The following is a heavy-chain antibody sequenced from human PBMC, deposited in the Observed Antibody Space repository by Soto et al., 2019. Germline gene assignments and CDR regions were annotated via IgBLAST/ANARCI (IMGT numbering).Heavy chain of an antibody. V-gene: IGHV1-2*02. Sequence: ASVKVSCKASGYTFTGYYMHWVRQAPGQGLEWMGWINPNSGGTNYAQQFQGRVTMTRDTSISTAYMELSRLRSDDTAVYDCARTDFYDSSGYYYYWGQGTLVTVSS. D-gene: IGHD3-22*01. CDR1: GYTFTGYY. CDR3: ARTDFYDSSGYYYY. CDR2: INPNSGGT. J-gene: IGHJ4*02.